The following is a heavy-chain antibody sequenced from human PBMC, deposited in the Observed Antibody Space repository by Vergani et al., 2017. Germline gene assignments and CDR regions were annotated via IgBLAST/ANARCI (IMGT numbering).Heavy chain of an antibody. J-gene: IGHJ5*02. V-gene: IGHV3-53*01. CDR1: GFTVSSNY. D-gene: IGHD6-6*01. Sequence: EVQLVESGGGLIQPGGSLRLSCAASGFTVSSNYMSWVRQAPGKGLEWVSVIYSGGGTYYADSVKGRFTISRDNSKNTLYLQMNSLRAEDTAVYYCARAVAARPTVCWFDPWGQGTLVTVSS. CDR3: ARAVAARPTVCWFDP. CDR2: IYSGGGT.